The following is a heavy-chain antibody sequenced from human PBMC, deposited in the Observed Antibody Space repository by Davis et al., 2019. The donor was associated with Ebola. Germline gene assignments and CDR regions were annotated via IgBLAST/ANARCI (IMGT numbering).Heavy chain of an antibody. CDR1: GFTFSSYG. CDR3: ARDESGFGVVITYYYYMDV. CDR2: IWYDGSNK. D-gene: IGHD3-3*01. Sequence: GESLKISCAASGFTFSSYGMHWVRQAPGKGLEWVAVIWYDGSNKYYADSVKGRFTISRDNSKNTLYLQMNSLRAEDTAVYYCARDESGFGVVITYYYYMDVWGKGTTVTVSS. V-gene: IGHV3-33*01. J-gene: IGHJ6*03.